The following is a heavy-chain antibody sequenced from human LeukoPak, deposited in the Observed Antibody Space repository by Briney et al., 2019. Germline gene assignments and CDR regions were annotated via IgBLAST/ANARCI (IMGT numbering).Heavy chain of an antibody. CDR1: GYTFTSYG. CDR2: ISAYNGNT. CDR3: ARDRIYDSSGYYSDYFDY. V-gene: IGHV1-18*01. J-gene: IGHJ4*02. D-gene: IGHD3-22*01. Sequence: ASVSVSCTASGYTFTSYGISWVRQAPGQGLEWMGWISAYNGNTNYAQKLQGRVTMTTDTSTSTAYMELRSLRSDDTAVYYCARDRIYDSSGYYSDYFDYWGQGTLVTVSS.